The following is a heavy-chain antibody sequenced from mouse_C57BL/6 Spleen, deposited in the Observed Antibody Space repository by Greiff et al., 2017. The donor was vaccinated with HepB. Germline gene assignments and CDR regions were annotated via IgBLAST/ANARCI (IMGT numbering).Heavy chain of an antibody. CDR3: ARHGNYGGYAMDY. D-gene: IGHD2-1*01. V-gene: IGHV1-43*01. Sequence: VQLKQSGPELVKPGASVKISCKASGYSFTGYYMHWVKQSSEKSLEWIGEINPSTGGTSYNQKFKGKATLTVDKSSSTAYMQLKSLTSEDSAVYYCARHGNYGGYAMDYWGQGTSVTVSS. CDR1: GYSFTGYY. J-gene: IGHJ4*01. CDR2: INPSTGGT.